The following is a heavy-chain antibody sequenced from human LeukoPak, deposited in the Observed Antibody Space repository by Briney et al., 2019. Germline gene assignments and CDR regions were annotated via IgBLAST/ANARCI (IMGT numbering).Heavy chain of an antibody. CDR3: ARGSPEWFNWFDP. J-gene: IGHJ5*02. Sequence: ASVKVSCKASGYTXTGYYMHWVRQAPGQGLEWMGWINPNSGGTNYAQKFQGRVTMTRDTSISTAYMELSRLRSDDTAVYYCARGSPEWFNWFDPWGQGTLVTVSS. V-gene: IGHV1-2*02. CDR2: INPNSGGT. D-gene: IGHD3-3*01. CDR1: GYTXTGYY.